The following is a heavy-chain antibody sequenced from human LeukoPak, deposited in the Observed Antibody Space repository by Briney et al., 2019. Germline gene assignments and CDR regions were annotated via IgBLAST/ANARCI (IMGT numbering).Heavy chain of an antibody. CDR3: ARAGEYYDSSGYYYPHDAFDI. Sequence: SETLSLTCTVSSGSISSGDYYWSWIRQPPGKGLEWIGYIYYSGSTYYNPSLKSRVTISIDTSKNQFSLKLSSVTAADTAVYYCARAGEYYDSSGYYYPHDAFDIWGQGTMVTVSS. J-gene: IGHJ3*02. D-gene: IGHD3-22*01. CDR2: IYYSGST. CDR1: SGSISSGDYY. V-gene: IGHV4-30-4*01.